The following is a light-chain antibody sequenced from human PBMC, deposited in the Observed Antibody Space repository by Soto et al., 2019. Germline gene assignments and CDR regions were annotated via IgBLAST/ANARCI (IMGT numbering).Light chain of an antibody. V-gene: IGLV2-23*01. J-gene: IGLJ1*01. CDR3: CSYAGSRTYL. CDR1: SGDVGSYNL. Sequence: QAVLTQPASVSGSPGRSITISCTGTSGDVGSYNLVSWYQQQPGKAPKLLIYEGSQRPSGVSTRFSGSKSGNTASLTISGLQADDEADYYCCSYAGSRTYLFGTGTKVTVL. CDR2: EGS.